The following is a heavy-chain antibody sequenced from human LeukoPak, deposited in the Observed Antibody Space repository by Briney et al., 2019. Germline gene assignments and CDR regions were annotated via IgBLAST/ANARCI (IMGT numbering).Heavy chain of an antibody. V-gene: IGHV1-2*02. CDR2: INPNSGGT. CDR3: GKTQKGVEMATTRFDY. Sequence: GASVKVSCKASGYTFTGYYLHWVRQAPGQGLEWMGWINPNSGGTSYAQTFQGRVTPTRVSSISTAYMDLSRLRSDDTALYYCGKTQKGVEMATTRFDYWGQGTLVTVSS. D-gene: IGHD5-24*01. CDR1: GYTFTGYY. J-gene: IGHJ4*02.